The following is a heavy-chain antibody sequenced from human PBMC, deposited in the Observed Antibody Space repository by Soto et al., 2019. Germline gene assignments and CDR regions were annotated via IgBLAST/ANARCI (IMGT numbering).Heavy chain of an antibody. CDR1: GFTFTSSS. CDR3: ATRQKLRVFDY. CDR2: VVVGSGNT. Sequence: RASVNVSCKSSGFTFTSSSVQWVRQARGQRLEWIGWVVVGSGNTIYAQKFQGRVTMTEDTSTDTAYMELSSLRSEDTAVYYCATRQKLRVFDYWGQGTLVTVSS. D-gene: IGHD1-26*01. J-gene: IGHJ4*02. V-gene: IGHV1-58*01.